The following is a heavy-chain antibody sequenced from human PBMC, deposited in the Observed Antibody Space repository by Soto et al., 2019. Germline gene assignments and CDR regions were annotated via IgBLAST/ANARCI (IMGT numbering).Heavy chain of an antibody. CDR3: AKWAGYDILTYYFDY. V-gene: IGHV3-23*01. CDR1: GFPFSSYA. J-gene: IGHJ4*02. Sequence: GGSLRLSCAASGFPFSSYAMSWVRQAPGKGLEWVSAISGSGGSTYYADSVKGRFTISRDNSKNTLYLQMNSLRAEDTAVYYCAKWAGYDILTYYFDYWGQGTLVTVSS. CDR2: ISGSGGST. D-gene: IGHD3-9*01.